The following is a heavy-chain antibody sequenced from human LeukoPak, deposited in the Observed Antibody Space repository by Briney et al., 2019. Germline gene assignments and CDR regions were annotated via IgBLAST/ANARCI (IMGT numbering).Heavy chain of an antibody. D-gene: IGHD3-10*01. J-gene: IGHJ4*02. CDR3: ARDGSVTHPYFGY. Sequence: GTSVKVSCKASGFTFTSSAVQWVRQARGQRLEWIGWIVVGSGNTNYAQKFQGRVTMTRDTSTSTVYMELSSLRSEDTAVYYCARDGSVTHPYFGYWGQGTLVTVSS. V-gene: IGHV1-58*01. CDR1: GFTFTSSA. CDR2: IVVGSGNT.